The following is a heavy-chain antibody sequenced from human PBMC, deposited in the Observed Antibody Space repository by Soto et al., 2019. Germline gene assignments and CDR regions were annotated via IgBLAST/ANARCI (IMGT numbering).Heavy chain of an antibody. Sequence: GXSVKVSLKASGYTFTGYAMHWVRQAPGQGLEWMGWINPNSGGTNYAQKFQGRVTMTRDTSISTAYMELSRLRSDDTAVYYCERDRALGATTYPNWFDHWGQGTLVTVSS. CDR1: GYTFTGYA. CDR3: ERDRALGATTYPNWFDH. D-gene: IGHD1-26*01. V-gene: IGHV1-2*02. CDR2: INPNSGGT. J-gene: IGHJ5*02.